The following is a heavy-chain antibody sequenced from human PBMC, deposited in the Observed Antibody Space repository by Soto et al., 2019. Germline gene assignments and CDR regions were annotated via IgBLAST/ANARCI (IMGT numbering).Heavy chain of an antibody. Sequence: LSLTCSVSGASIRSGGYYWSWLRQSPGKGLEWIGHIYYTGSTFYSPSLKSRLTISLDTSKNQFSLDLRSVTAADTAMYYCARIEMASIKWGRGTLVTVSS. CDR3: ARIEMASIK. CDR1: GASIRSGGYY. CDR2: IYYTGST. J-gene: IGHJ4*02. V-gene: IGHV4-31*03.